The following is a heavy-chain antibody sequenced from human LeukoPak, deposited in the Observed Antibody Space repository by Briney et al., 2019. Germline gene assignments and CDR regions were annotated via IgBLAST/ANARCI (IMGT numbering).Heavy chain of an antibody. CDR3: ARDGTTVTTRPDFFDY. V-gene: IGHV3-48*03. Sequence: PEGSLRLSCATSGFTFSNYEMNWVRQAPGKGLEWVSYISSSGSTIYYTDSVKGRFTISRDNAKNSLYLQMNSLRAEDTAVYYCARDGTTVTTRPDFFDYWGQGTLVTVS. CDR2: ISSSGSTI. D-gene: IGHD4-17*01. CDR1: GFTFSNYE. J-gene: IGHJ4*02.